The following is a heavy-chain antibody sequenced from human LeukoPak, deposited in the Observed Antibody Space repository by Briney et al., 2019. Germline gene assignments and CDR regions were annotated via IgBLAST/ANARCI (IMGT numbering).Heavy chain of an antibody. CDR2: ISGNGGRT. Sequence: GGSLRLSCAASGFTFSTYVMSWVRQAPGKGPEWVSAISGNGGRTYYADSVKGRFTISRDDSKNTLYLQMNSLRAEDTAEYYCAKIYASSSDYWGQGTLVTVSS. D-gene: IGHD6-6*01. CDR1: GFTFSTYV. CDR3: AKIYASSSDY. J-gene: IGHJ4*02. V-gene: IGHV3-23*01.